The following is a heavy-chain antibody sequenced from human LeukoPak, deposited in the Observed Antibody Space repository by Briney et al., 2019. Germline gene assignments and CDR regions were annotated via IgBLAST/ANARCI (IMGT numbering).Heavy chain of an antibody. CDR1: GFTFSSYG. D-gene: IGHD1-14*01. CDR3: ARLNKPGWFDP. Sequence: GGSLRLSCAASGFTFSSYGMHWVRQAPGKGLEWVAVISYDGSNKYYADSVKGRFTISRDNSKNTLYLQMNSLRAEDTAVYYCARLNKPGWFDPWGQGTLVTVSS. CDR2: ISYDGSNK. J-gene: IGHJ5*02. V-gene: IGHV3-30*03.